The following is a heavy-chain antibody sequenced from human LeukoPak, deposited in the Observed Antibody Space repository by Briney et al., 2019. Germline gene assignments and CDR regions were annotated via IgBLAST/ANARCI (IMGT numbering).Heavy chain of an antibody. Sequence: GTSVKVSCKASGFTFTSSAMQWVRQARGQRLEWIGWIVVGSGNTNYAQKFQERVTITRDMSTSTAYMELSSLRSEDTAVYYCAALPYYYDSSGYYPDAFDIWGQGTMVTVSS. V-gene: IGHV1-58*02. CDR1: GFTFTSSA. D-gene: IGHD3-22*01. CDR3: AALPYYYDSSGYYPDAFDI. CDR2: IVVGSGNT. J-gene: IGHJ3*02.